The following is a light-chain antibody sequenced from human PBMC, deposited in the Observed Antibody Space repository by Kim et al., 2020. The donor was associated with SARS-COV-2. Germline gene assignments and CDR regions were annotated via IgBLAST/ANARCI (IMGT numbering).Light chain of an antibody. CDR2: RDS. CDR1: NIEKKN. CDR3: QVWDSVSEV. V-gene: IGLV3-9*01. Sequence: SYELTQPLSVSVALGQTARITCGGNNIEKKNVHWYQQRPGQAPILVMYRDSKRPSGIPERLSGSNSGNTATLTISRVQAGDEADYYCQVWDSVSEVFGGG. J-gene: IGLJ2*01.